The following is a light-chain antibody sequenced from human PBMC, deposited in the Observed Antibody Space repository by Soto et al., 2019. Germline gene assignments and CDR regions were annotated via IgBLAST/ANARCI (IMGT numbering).Light chain of an antibody. Sequence: EIVLTQSPGTLSLSPGERATLSCRASQSVSSSYLAWYQQKPGQAPRLLIYGASSRATGIPDRFSGSGSGTDFTLTISRLEPEDFALYYCQQYGSSPYTCGQGPKLEIK. CDR1: QSVSSSY. J-gene: IGKJ2*01. CDR3: QQYGSSPYT. V-gene: IGKV3-20*01. CDR2: GAS.